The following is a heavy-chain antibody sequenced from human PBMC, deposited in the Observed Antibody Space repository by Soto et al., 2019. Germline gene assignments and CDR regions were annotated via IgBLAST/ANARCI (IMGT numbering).Heavy chain of an antibody. J-gene: IGHJ5*02. CDR2: IYATGTT. CDR3: VRDGTKTLLDWFGP. D-gene: IGHD1-1*01. V-gene: IGHV4-4*07. CDR1: GAFISGFY. Sequence: SGALALMCTVSGAFISGFYWGWIRKSAGKGLEWIGRIYATGTTDYNPSLKSRVMMSVDTSKKQFSLKLRSVTAADTAVYYCVRDGTKTLLDWFGPCG.